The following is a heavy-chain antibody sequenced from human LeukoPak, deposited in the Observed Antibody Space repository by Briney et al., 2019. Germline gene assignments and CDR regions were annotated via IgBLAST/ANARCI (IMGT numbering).Heavy chain of an antibody. CDR1: GGSFSGYY. Sequence: SETLSLTCAVYGGSFSGYYWSWIRQPPGKGLEWIGEINHSGSTNYNPSLKSRVTISVDTSKNQFSLKLSSVTAADTAVYYCARGDITMVRGVIIWEAYYFDYWGQGTLVTVSS. CDR3: ARGDITMVRGVIIWEAYYFDY. CDR2: INHSGST. J-gene: IGHJ4*02. V-gene: IGHV4-34*01. D-gene: IGHD3-10*01.